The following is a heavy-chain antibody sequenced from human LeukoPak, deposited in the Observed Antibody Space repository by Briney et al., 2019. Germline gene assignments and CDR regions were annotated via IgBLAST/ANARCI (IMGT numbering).Heavy chain of an antibody. V-gene: IGHV4-4*07. Sequence: SETLSLTCTVSGGYNSRYYGSGVRQPAGKGLEWIGRIYGSGSTNYNASLKSRVTISVDKSKNQFSLKLSSVTAADTAVYYCARWDLQQCDFDDWGQGTLVTVSS. CDR2: IYGSGST. D-gene: IGHD6-19*01. CDR3: ARWDLQQCDFDD. CDR1: GGYNSRYY. J-gene: IGHJ4*02.